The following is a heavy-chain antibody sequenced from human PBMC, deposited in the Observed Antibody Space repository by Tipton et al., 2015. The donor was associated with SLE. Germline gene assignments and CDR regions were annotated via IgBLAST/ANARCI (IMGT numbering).Heavy chain of an antibody. CDR3: ARVGGGFDP. CDR1: GGSISSYY. V-gene: IGHV4-34*01. Sequence: TLSLTCTVSGGSISSYYWSWIRQPPGKGLEWIGEINHSGSTSYNPSLKSRVTISVDTSKNQFSLKLSSVTAADTAVYYCARVGGGFDPWGQGTLVTVSS. J-gene: IGHJ5*02. CDR2: INHSGST. D-gene: IGHD1-26*01.